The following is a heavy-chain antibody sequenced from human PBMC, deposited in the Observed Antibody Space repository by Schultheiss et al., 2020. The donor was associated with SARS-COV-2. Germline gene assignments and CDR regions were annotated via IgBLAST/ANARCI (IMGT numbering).Heavy chain of an antibody. CDR2: INPNSGGT. CDR3: ARDPGDEWHRGVYAFDI. V-gene: IGHV1-2*02. J-gene: IGHJ3*02. D-gene: IGHD3-3*01. CDR1: GYTFTGYY. Sequence: ASVKVSCKASGYTFTGYYMHWVRQAPGQGLEWMGWINPNSGGTNYAQKLQGRVTMTTDTSTSTAYMELRSLRSDDTAVYYCARDPGDEWHRGVYAFDIWGQGTTVTVSS.